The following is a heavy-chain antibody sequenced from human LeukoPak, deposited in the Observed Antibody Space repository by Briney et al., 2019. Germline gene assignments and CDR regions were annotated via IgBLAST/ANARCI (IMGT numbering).Heavy chain of an antibody. CDR1: GYTFTSYY. CDR3: ASSFYDLLVYFDY. Sequence: VASVKVSCKASGYTFTSYYMHWVRQAPGQGLEWMGKINPSDGSTRYAQKSQGRVTMTRDMSTSTVYMELSSLRSEDTAVYYCASSFYDLLVYFDYWGQGTLVTVSS. D-gene: IGHD5/OR15-5a*01. CDR2: INPSDGST. J-gene: IGHJ4*02. V-gene: IGHV1-46*01.